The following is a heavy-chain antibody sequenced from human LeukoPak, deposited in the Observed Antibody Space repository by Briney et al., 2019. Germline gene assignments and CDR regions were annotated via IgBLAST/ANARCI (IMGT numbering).Heavy chain of an antibody. Sequence: PSETLSLTCTVSGGSISSSSYYWGWIRQPPGKGLEWIGSIYYSGSTYYNPSLKSRVTISVDTSKDQFSLKLSSVTAADTAVYYCARHFIQRIAFLEWLREYFDYWGQGTLVTVSS. CDR3: ARHFIQRIAFLEWLREYFDY. J-gene: IGHJ4*02. V-gene: IGHV4-39*01. D-gene: IGHD3-3*02. CDR1: GGSISSSSYY. CDR2: IYYSGST.